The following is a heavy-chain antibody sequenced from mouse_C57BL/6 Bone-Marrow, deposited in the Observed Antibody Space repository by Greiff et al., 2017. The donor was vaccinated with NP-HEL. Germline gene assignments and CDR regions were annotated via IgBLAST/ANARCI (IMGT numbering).Heavy chain of an antibody. Sequence: VKLVESGPGLVAPSQSLSITCTVSGFSLTSYAISWVRQPPGKGLEWLGVIWTGGGTNYNSALKSRLSISKDNSKSQVFLKMNSLLTDDTARYYCARLVYGYDHYAMDYWGKGTSVTVSS. J-gene: IGHJ4*01. CDR1: GFSLTSYA. V-gene: IGHV2-9-1*01. D-gene: IGHD2-2*01. CDR2: IWTGGGT. CDR3: ARLVYGYDHYAMDY.